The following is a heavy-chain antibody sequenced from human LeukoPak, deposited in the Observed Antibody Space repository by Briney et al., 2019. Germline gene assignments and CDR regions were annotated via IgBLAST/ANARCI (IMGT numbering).Heavy chain of an antibody. CDR3: ASTVYGDFPDAFDI. J-gene: IGHJ3*02. Sequence: GGSLRLSCAASGFTVSSNYMSWVRQAPGKGLEWVSAISGSGGSTYYADSVKGRFTISRDNSKNTLYLQMNSLRAEDTAVYYCASTVYGDFPDAFDIWGQGTMVTVSS. CDR2: ISGSGGST. CDR1: GFTVSSNY. V-gene: IGHV3-23*01. D-gene: IGHD4-17*01.